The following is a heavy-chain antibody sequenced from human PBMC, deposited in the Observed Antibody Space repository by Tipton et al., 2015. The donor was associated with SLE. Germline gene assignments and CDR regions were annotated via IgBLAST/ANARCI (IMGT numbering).Heavy chain of an antibody. V-gene: IGHV4-61*09. CDR1: GGSISSGSCY. CDR3: GGIAAADTFDY. Sequence: LRLSCTVSGGSISSGSCYWSWIRQTAGKGLEWIGHIYTSGSTKYNPSLKSRVTISVDTSKNQFSLKLVSVTAADTAVYYCGGIAAADTFDYWGQGTLVTVSS. J-gene: IGHJ4*02. CDR2: IYTSGST. D-gene: IGHD6-13*01.